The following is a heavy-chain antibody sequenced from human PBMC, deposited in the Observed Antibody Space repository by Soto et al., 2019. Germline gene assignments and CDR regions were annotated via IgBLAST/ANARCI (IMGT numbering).Heavy chain of an antibody. V-gene: IGHV3-66*01. Sequence: GGSLRLSCAASGFTVSSNYMSWVRQAPGKGLEWVSVIYSGGSTYYADSVKGRFTISRDNSKNTLYLQMNSLRAEDTAVYYCAREAEELLWFGELSSYYYMDVWGKGPTVTVSS. CDR2: IYSGGST. CDR3: AREAEELLWFGELSSYYYMDV. CDR1: GFTVSSNY. D-gene: IGHD3-10*01. J-gene: IGHJ6*03.